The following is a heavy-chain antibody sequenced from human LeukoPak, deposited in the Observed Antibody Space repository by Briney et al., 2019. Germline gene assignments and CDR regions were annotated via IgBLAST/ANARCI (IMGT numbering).Heavy chain of an antibody. J-gene: IGHJ5*02. CDR3: ARDVGCTAVSRCEYTWFDP. V-gene: IGHV1-2*02. Sequence: ASVKVSCKASGYTFTGYYMHWVRQAPGQGLEWMGWINPNSGGTNYAQKFQGRVTMTRDTSISTAYMELSSLRSEDTAVYYCARDVGCTAVSRCEYTWFDPWGQGTLVTVSS. CDR1: GYTFTGYY. D-gene: IGHD6-19*01. CDR2: INPNSGGT.